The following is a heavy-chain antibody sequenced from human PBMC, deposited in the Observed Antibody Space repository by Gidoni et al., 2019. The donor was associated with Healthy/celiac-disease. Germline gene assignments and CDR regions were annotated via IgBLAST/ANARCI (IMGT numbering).Heavy chain of an antibody. Sequence: QVQLVESGGGVVQPGRSLSLSCAASGLNFSSYAMPWVRQAPGKGLDGVAVISYDGSNKYYADSVKGRFTISRDNSKNTLYLQMNSLRAEDTAVYYCARDSERYCSSTSCYPGDWYFDLWGRGTLVTVSS. CDR2: ISYDGSNK. D-gene: IGHD2-2*01. V-gene: IGHV3-30-3*01. CDR3: ARDSERYCSSTSCYPGDWYFDL. J-gene: IGHJ2*01. CDR1: GLNFSSYA.